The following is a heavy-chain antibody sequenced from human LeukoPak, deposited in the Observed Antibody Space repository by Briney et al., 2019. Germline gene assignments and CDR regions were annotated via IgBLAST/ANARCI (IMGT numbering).Heavy chain of an antibody. CDR1: GFIFSRYW. J-gene: IGHJ6*03. D-gene: IGHD7-27*01. CDR3: VRDRWGHYYYMDV. V-gene: IGHV3-7*01. CDR2: IKHDGSEK. Sequence: GGSLRLSCAASGFIFSRYWMSWVRQAPGKGLEWVANIKHDGSEKYYVDSVKGRFTLSRDNAKNSLYLQMNSLRAEDTAVYYCVRDRWGHYYYMDVWGKGTTVTVSS.